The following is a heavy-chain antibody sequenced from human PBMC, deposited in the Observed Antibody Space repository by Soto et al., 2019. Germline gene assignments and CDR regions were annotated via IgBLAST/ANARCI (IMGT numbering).Heavy chain of an antibody. Sequence: SETLSLTCTVSGSSISRYYWSWIRQPPGKGLKWNGYIYYSRSTNCNTSLKSRVTISVDTTNNQFSLRLSSVTAADTAVYYCARRYGGAFDIWGQGTMVTVSS. CDR3: ARRYGGAFDI. CDR1: GSSISRYY. V-gene: IGHV4-59*08. CDR2: IYYSRST. D-gene: IGHD4-17*01. J-gene: IGHJ3*02.